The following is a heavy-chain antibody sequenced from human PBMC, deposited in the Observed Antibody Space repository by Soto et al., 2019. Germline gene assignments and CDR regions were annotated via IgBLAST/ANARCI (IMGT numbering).Heavy chain of an antibody. CDR2: INPNSGGT. V-gene: IGHV1-2*04. CDR3: ARDYGDYPWYYYGMDV. CDR1: GYTFTGYY. Sequence: ASVKVSCKASGYTFTGYYMHWVRQAPGQGLEWMGWINPNSGGTNYAQRFQGWVTMTRDTSISTAYMELSRLRSDDTAVYYCARDYGDYPWYYYGMDVWGQGTTVTVSS. J-gene: IGHJ6*02. D-gene: IGHD4-17*01.